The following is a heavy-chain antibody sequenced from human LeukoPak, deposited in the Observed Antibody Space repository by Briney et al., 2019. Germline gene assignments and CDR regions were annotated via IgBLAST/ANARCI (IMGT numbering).Heavy chain of an antibody. CDR1: GYTFTSYY. V-gene: IGHV1-18*04. CDR2: ISAYNGNT. J-gene: IGHJ4*02. CDR3: ARGPPRYPFWSGYYGY. Sequence: ASVKVSCKASGYTFTSYYMHWVRQAPGQGLEWMGWISAYNGNTNYAQKLQGRVTMTTDTSTSTAYMELRSLRSDDTAVYYCARGPPRYPFWSGYYGYWGQGTLVTVSS. D-gene: IGHD3-3*01.